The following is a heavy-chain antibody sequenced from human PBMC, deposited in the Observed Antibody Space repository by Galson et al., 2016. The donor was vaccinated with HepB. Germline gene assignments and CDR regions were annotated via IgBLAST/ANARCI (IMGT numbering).Heavy chain of an antibody. Sequence: LRLSCAASGFTFSNYAMSWVRQAPGKGLEWVSAICGSTGRTYYADSVKGHFTISRDNYKNTLYLQMNSLRAGDTALYYCAKESPKNAGGAFDIWGQGTMVTVSS. CDR1: GFTFSNYA. D-gene: IGHD1-1*01. CDR3: AKESPKNAGGAFDI. V-gene: IGHV3-23*01. CDR2: ICGSTGRT. J-gene: IGHJ3*02.